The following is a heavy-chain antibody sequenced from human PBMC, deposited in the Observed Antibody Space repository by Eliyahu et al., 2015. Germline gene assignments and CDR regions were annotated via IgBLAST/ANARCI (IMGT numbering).Heavy chain of an antibody. CDR3: VKGGGCGGGSCSTPPH. V-gene: IGHV3-23*01. D-gene: IGHD2-15*01. J-gene: IGHJ4*02. Sequence: EVQLLESGGDLVHPGGSLRLSCAASGFPFSSYAMSWVRQAPGKGLEWVSALSGSGGNIYYADSVKGRFTISRDNSKNTLFLQMNSLRGEDAAVYYCVKGGGCGGGSCSTPPHWGQGTLVTVSS. CDR2: LSGSGGNI. CDR1: GFPFSSYA.